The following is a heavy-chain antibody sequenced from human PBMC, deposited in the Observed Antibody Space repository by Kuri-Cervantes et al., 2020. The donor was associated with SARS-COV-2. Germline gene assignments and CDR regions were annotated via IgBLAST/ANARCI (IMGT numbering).Heavy chain of an antibody. CDR2: IIPIFGTA. V-gene: IGHV1-69*05. CDR3: ARDPAWTGDGP. Sequence: SVKVSCKASGYTFTSYGISWVRQAPGQGLEWMGGIIPIFGTANYAQKFQGRVTITTDESTSTAYMGLSSLRSDDTAVYYCARDPAWTGDGPWGQGTLVTVSS. D-gene: IGHD3/OR15-3a*01. J-gene: IGHJ5*02. CDR1: GYTFTSYG.